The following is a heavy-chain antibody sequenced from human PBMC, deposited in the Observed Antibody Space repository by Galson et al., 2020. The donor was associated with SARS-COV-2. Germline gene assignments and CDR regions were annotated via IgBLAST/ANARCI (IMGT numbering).Heavy chain of an antibody. CDR1: GFPFSSYA. CDR3: AKAQWTDYVKPPGDAFGM. J-gene: IGHJ3*02. CDR2: ISYDGTNQ. D-gene: IGHD3-16*01. V-gene: IGHV3-30*18. Sequence: GGSLRLSCIASGFPFSSYAMHWVRQAPGKGLEWVALISYDGTNQYYGESVQGRFTISRDNSNTTLYLQMNSLKTEDMAIYYCAKAQWTDYVKPPGDAFGMWRQVTMVTVAS.